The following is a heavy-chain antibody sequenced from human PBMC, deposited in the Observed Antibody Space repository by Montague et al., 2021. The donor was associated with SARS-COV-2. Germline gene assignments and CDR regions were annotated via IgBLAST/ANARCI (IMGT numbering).Heavy chain of an antibody. J-gene: IGHJ5*02. CDR1: GVSISSSTYY. CDR2: IYYSGST. CDR3: ARRPYYYDSSGQFDP. Sequence: SETLSLTCTVSGVSISSSTYYWGWIRQPPGKGLEWIAGIYYSGSTYFNPSLKSRVAISIDTSKNQFSLKLSSVTAADTAVYYCARRPYYYDSSGQFDPWGQGVLVTVSS. D-gene: IGHD3-22*01. V-gene: IGHV4-39*07.